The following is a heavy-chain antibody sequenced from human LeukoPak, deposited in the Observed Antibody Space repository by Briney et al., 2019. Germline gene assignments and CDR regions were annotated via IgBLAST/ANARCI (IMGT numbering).Heavy chain of an antibody. J-gene: IGHJ4*01. Sequence: ASVKVSCKASGGTFSNYAISWVRQAPRQGLEWMGWISVYNGNTNYAQKLQDRVTITTAPSTNTAYMELRSLRSDDTAVYYCARVPRDGGIDYWGHRTLVTVSS. CDR3: ARVPRDGGIDY. CDR2: ISVYNGNT. D-gene: IGHD4-23*01. CDR1: GGTFSNYA. V-gene: IGHV1-18*01.